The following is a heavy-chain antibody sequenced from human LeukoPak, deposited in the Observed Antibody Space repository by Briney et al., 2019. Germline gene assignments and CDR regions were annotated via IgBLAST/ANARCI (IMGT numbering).Heavy chain of an antibody. CDR1: GFTFSSYA. J-gene: IGHJ4*02. Sequence: GGSLRLSCAASGFTFSSYALNWVRRAPGKGLEWVSYISSSGTTIYCADSVKGRFTISRDNAENSLCLQMNSLRAEDTAVYYCARALPIDYWGQGTLVTVSS. CDR2: ISSSGTTI. CDR3: ARALPIDY. V-gene: IGHV3-48*03.